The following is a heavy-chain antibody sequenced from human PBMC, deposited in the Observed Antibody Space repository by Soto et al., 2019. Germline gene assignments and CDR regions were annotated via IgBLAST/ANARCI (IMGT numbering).Heavy chain of an antibody. CDR1: GFTFTSSA. CDR2: IVVGSGNT. V-gene: IGHV1-58*01. Sequence: QMRLVQSGPEVKKPGTSVKVSCKASGFTFTSSAVQWVRQARGQRLEWIGWIVVGSGNTNYAQKFQERVTITRDMSTSTAYMELSSLRSEDTAVYYYAAMFYYGSGSVYWGQGTLVTVSS. CDR3: AAMFYYGSGSVY. J-gene: IGHJ4*02. D-gene: IGHD3-10*01.